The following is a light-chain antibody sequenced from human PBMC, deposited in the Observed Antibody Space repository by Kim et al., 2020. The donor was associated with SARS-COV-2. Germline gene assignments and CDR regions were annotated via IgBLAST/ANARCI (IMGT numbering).Light chain of an antibody. CDR3: QEYGSSPPCT. J-gene: IGKJ2*02. CDR1: QTISHNY. CDR2: GAS. V-gene: IGKV3-20*01. Sequence: SPGDRATLSGRAAQTISHNYLAWYQQKPGQAPRLLIYGASSRATGIPDRFSGSGSGTDFTLTISRLEAEDFAVYYCQEYGSSPPCTFGQGTKLEI.